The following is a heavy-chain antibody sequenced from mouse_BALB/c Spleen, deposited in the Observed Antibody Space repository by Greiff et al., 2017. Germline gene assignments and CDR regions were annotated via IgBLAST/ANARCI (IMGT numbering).Heavy chain of an antibody. J-gene: IGHJ3*01. CDR1: GYTFTSYV. V-gene: IGHV1-14*01. D-gene: IGHD2-14*01. CDR2: INPYNDGT. Sequence: VQLQQSGPELVKPGASVKMSCKASGYTFTSYVMHWVKQKPGQGLEWIGYINPYNDGTKYNEKFKGKATLTSDKSSSTAYMELSSLTSEDSAVYYCASGSRYDLAWFAYWGQGTLVTVSA. CDR3: ASGSRYDLAWFAY.